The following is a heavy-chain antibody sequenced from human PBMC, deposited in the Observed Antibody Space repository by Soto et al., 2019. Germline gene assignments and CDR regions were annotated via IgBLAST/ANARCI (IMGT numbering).Heavy chain of an antibody. D-gene: IGHD3-10*01. CDR1: GFTFSSYA. J-gene: IGHJ5*02. Sequence: GGSLRLSCAASGFTFSSYAMSWVRQAPGKGLEWVSAISGSGGSTYYADSVKGRFTISRDNSKNTLYLQMNSLRAEDTAVYYCAKEQTRPGFGESYSDPWGQGTLVTVSS. V-gene: IGHV3-23*01. CDR3: AKEQTRPGFGESYSDP. CDR2: ISGSGGST.